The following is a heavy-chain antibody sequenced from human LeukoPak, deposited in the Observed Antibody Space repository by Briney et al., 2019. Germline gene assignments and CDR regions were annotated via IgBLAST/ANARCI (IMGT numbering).Heavy chain of an antibody. CDR1: GFTFSSYW. Sequence: HPGGSLRLSCAASGFTFSSYWMSWVRQAPGKGLEWVANIKQDGSEKYYVDSVKGRFTISRDNAKNSLYLQMNSLRAEDTAVYYCARDGYSSGWYSYYYYYMDVWGKGTTVTVSS. V-gene: IGHV3-7*01. CDR2: IKQDGSEK. J-gene: IGHJ6*03. CDR3: ARDGYSSGWYSYYYYYMDV. D-gene: IGHD6-19*01.